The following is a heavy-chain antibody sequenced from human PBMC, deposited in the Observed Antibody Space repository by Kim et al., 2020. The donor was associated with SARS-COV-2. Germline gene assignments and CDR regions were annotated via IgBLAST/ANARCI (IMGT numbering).Heavy chain of an antibody. Sequence: GGSLRLSCAASGFTFSSYGMHWVRQAPGKGLEWVAVIWYDGSNKYYADSVKGRFTISRDNSKNTLYLQMNSLRAEDTAVYYCARARGSSWYSFYYWGQGTLVTVSS. D-gene: IGHD6-13*01. CDR2: IWYDGSNK. CDR1: GFTFSSYG. CDR3: ARARGSSWYSFYY. V-gene: IGHV3-33*01. J-gene: IGHJ4*02.